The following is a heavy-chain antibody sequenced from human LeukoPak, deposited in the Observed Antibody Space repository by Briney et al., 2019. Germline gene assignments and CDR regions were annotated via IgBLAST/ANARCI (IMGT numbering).Heavy chain of an antibody. Sequence: PGGSLRLSCAASGFNFNVAWMSWVRQAPGKGLEWVGRIKSKGGGGTTDYAAPVKGRFIISRDDSRFTLYLQMNSVKVDDTAVYYCTSVGGHGCSDDSRPYYDFDHWGQGTRVTVSS. J-gene: IGHJ4*02. V-gene: IGHV3-15*05. CDR1: GFNFNVAW. D-gene: IGHD3-22*01. CDR2: IKSKGGGGTT. CDR3: TSVGGHGCSDDSRPYYDFDH.